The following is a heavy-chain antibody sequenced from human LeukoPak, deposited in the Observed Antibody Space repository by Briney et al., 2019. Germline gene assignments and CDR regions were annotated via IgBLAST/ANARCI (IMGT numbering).Heavy chain of an antibody. V-gene: IGHV4-31*03. CDR2: IYYSGST. CDR1: GGSISSGGYY. Sequence: SETLSLTCTVSGGSISSGGYYWSWIRQHPGKGLEWIGYIYYSGSTYYDPSLKSRVTISLDTSKNQFSLKLSSVTAADTAVYYCASGRMDWFDPWGQGTLVTVSS. J-gene: IGHJ5*02. CDR3: ASGRMDWFDP. D-gene: IGHD1-14*01.